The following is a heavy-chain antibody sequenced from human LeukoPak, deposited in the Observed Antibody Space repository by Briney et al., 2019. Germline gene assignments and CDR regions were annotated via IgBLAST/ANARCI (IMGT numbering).Heavy chain of an antibody. CDR1: GYSISSGYQ. Sequence: SETLSLTCVVSGYSISSGYQWAWIRQSPGKGLEWIGSIYHTGRAHYNPSLQSRVTISVDTSNNPFSLRLNSVTAADTAVYYCARDPRWLTPDCTSTSCYENYFDPWGQGTLVTVSS. J-gene: IGHJ5*02. V-gene: IGHV4-38-2*02. D-gene: IGHD2-2*01. CDR2: IYHTGRA. CDR3: ARDPRWLTPDCTSTSCYENYFDP.